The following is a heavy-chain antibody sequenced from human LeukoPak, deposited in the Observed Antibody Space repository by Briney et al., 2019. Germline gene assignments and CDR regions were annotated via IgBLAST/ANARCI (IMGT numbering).Heavy chain of an antibody. CDR3: ARVQVTTPAWFDP. CDR1: GGSISSYY. J-gene: IGHJ5*02. V-gene: IGHV4-59*01. Sequence: PETLSLTCTVSGGSISSYYWSWLRQPPGKGLEWIGYIYYSGSTNYNPSLKSRVTISVDTSKNQFSLRLSSVTAADTAVYYCARVQVTTPAWFDPWGQGTLVTVSS. D-gene: IGHD4-11*01. CDR2: IYYSGST.